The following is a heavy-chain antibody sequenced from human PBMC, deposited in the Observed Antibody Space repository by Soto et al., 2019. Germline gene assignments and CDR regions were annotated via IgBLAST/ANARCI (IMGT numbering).Heavy chain of an antibody. CDR2: IIPIFGTA. D-gene: IGHD3-10*01. V-gene: IGHV1-69*06. J-gene: IGHJ6*02. Sequence: SVKVSCKASGGTFSSYAISWVRQAPGQGLEWMGGIIPIFGTANYAQKFQGRVTITADKSTSTAYMELSSPRSEDTAVYYCARKSGRYYYYGMDVWGQGTTVTVSS. CDR1: GGTFSSYA. CDR3: ARKSGRYYYYGMDV.